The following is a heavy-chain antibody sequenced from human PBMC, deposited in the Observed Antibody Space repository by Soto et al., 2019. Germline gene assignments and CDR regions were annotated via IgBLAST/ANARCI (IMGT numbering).Heavy chain of an antibody. V-gene: IGHV3-30-3*01. Sequence: LRLSCAASGFTFISYAMHWVRQAPGKGLEWVAVISFDGSTEYYADSVKGRFTISRDNSKNTVYLQMNSLRSEDTAVYYCARSRHGSGSYTHFYYGLDVWGQGTTVTVSS. CDR1: GFTFISYA. CDR2: ISFDGSTE. CDR3: ARSRHGSGSYTHFYYGLDV. J-gene: IGHJ6*02. D-gene: IGHD3-10*01.